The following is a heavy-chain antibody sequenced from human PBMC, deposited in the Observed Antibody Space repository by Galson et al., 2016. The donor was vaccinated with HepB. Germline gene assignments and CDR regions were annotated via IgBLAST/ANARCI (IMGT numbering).Heavy chain of an antibody. J-gene: IGHJ4*02. Sequence: SLRLSCAASGFSFSAYDMHWVRQSAGKGLEWVSAIDTTGDAYYPDSALDTGVDTYYRDPVKGRFIISRENARNSLFLQMNSLRPGDTAVYYCARAGRTSGSYDFWGQGTVVTVSS. CDR1: GFSFSAYD. CDR2: IDTTGDAYYPDSALDTGVDT. D-gene: IGHD1-26*01. CDR3: ARAGRTSGSYDF. V-gene: IGHV3-13*01.